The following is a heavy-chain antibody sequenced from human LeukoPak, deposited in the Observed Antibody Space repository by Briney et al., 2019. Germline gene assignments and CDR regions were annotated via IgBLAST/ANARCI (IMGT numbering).Heavy chain of an antibody. Sequence: SETLSLMCSVSGGSIKSYWGSWIRQPAGKGLEFIGRIYTTGRTNYNPSLKSRVSMSVDTSKNEFSLELRSVTAADTAVYFCARAGYTISSYRFDYWGQGALVTVSS. CDR2: IYTTGRT. V-gene: IGHV4-4*07. J-gene: IGHJ4*02. D-gene: IGHD3-16*02. CDR3: ARAGYTISSYRFDY. CDR1: GGSIKSYW.